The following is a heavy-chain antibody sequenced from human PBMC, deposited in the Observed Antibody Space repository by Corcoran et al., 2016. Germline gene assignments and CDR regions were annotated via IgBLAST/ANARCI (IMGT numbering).Heavy chain of an antibody. CDR1: GFTFATSW. CDR3: ANTYHGGGGRCYPDY. V-gene: IGHV3-7*01. D-gene: IGHD2-15*01. Sequence: EVQLVESGGGLVQPGGSLRLSCAASGFTFATSWMNWVRQVPGKGLECVANIKEDGSEKYYVDSVKGRFTISRDNAKNSLYLQMNSLRAEETAVYYCANTYHGGGGRCYPDYWGQGTLVTVSS. J-gene: IGHJ4*02. CDR2: IKEDGSEK.